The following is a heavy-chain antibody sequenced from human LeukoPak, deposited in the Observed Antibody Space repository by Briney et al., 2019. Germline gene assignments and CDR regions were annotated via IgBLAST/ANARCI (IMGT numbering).Heavy chain of an antibody. CDR2: INHSGGT. CDR1: GGSFSDYY. J-gene: IGHJ4*02. V-gene: IGHV4-34*01. D-gene: IGHD4-17*01. CDR3: ARVPPGTVTYFDY. Sequence: PSETLSLTCAVYGGSFSDYYWTWIRQSPGKGLEWIGEINHSGGTNYNPSLKSRVTISVDTSKNQFSLKMSSVTAPDTAVYYCARVPPGTVTYFDYWGQGTLVTVSS.